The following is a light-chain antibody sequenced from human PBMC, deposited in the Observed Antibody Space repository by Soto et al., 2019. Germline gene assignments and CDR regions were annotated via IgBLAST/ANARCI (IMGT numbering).Light chain of an antibody. CDR1: SSDVGGYNY. CDR3: SSYTRSSTLV. CDR2: DVS. J-gene: IGLJ1*01. Sequence: QSVLTQPASVSGSPGQSITISCTGTSSDVGGYNYVSWYQQHPGKAPKLIIYDVSDRPSGVSNRFSGSKFGNTASLTISGLQAEDEADYYCSSYTRSSTLVFGTGTKLTVL. V-gene: IGLV2-14*01.